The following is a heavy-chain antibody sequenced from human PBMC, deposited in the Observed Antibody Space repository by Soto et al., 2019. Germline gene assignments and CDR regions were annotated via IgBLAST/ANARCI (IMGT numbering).Heavy chain of an antibody. D-gene: IGHD3-16*02. CDR3: ARVVSGGSRLGELSAYFDY. CDR1: GFTFSTYG. CDR2: ISYNGGNK. J-gene: IGHJ4*02. Sequence: QVQLVESGGGVVQPGRSLRLSCVASGFTFSTYGMHWVRQAPGKGLEWVAVISYNGGNKYYADAVKGRFTISRDNSQNTLYLQMSGLRPDDTAVYSCARVVSGGSRLGELSAYFDYWGQGTPVTVSS. V-gene: IGHV3-30*03.